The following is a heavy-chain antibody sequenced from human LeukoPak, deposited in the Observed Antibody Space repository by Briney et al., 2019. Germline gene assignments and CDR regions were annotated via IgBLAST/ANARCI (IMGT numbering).Heavy chain of an antibody. CDR1: GYSFTTHW. D-gene: IGHD5-12*01. V-gene: IGHV5-51*01. J-gene: IGHJ4*02. Sequence: GESLKISCKGSGYSFTTHWIGWVRQMPGKGLEWMGIIYPGDSDTKYTPSSQGQVTISVDKSTSTAYLQWSSLKASDTAIYFCARRNSGYYGFDYWGQGTLVTVSS. CDR2: IYPGDSDT. CDR3: ARRNSGYYGFDY.